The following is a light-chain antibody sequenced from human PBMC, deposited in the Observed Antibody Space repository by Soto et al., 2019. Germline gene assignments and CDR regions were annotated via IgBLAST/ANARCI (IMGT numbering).Light chain of an antibody. CDR2: DAS. V-gene: IGKV1-13*02. CDR3: QQFSTYPFT. J-gene: IGKJ3*01. CDR1: ELISSA. Sequence: AIQLTQSPSSLSASVGDRVTITCRASELISSALAWYQQKPGRSPHLLISDASLLEGGVPSRFSGSGSGTDFTLTNSTLQPEDFAPYYCQQFSTYPFTFGPGTTVDVK.